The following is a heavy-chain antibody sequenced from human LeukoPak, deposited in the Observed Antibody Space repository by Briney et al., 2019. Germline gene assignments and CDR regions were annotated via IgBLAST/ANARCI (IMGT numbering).Heavy chain of an antibody. J-gene: IGHJ6*03. V-gene: IGHV3-21*01. CDR1: GFTFSSYS. CDR3: ARVMRYDFGSGYKTYYMDV. D-gene: IGHD3-3*01. CDR2: ISSSSSYI. Sequence: PGGSLRLSCAASGFTFSSYSMNWVRQAPGKGLEWVSSISSSSSYIYYADSVKGRFTISRDNAKNSLYLQMNSLRAEDTAVYYCARVMRYDFGSGYKTYYMDVWGKGTTVTVSS.